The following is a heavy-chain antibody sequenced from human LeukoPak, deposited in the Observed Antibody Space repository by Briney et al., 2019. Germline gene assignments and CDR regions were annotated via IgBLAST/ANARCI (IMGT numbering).Heavy chain of an antibody. V-gene: IGHV4-39*07. CDR1: GGSISSSSYY. CDR3: ARADKKSSYDYVWGSYRSARAFDI. D-gene: IGHD3-16*02. J-gene: IGHJ3*02. Sequence: SETLSLTCIVSGGSISSSSYYWGWIRQPPGKGLEWIGSIYYSGSTYYNPSLKSRVTISVDTSKNQFSLKLSSVTAADTAVYYCARADKKSSYDYVWGSYRSARAFDIWGQGTMVTVSS. CDR2: IYYSGST.